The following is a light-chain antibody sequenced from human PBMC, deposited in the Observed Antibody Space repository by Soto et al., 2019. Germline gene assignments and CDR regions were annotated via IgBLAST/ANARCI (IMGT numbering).Light chain of an antibody. CDR1: QDISNY. J-gene: IGKJ2*01. Sequence: DIQMTQSPSSLSASVGDRVTITCQASQDISNYLNWYQQKPGKAPKLLIYDASNLETGVPSRFSGSGSGTDFTFTISSPQAEDIATYYCQPYDNLPTFGQWTKLEIK. CDR3: QPYDNLPT. CDR2: DAS. V-gene: IGKV1-33*01.